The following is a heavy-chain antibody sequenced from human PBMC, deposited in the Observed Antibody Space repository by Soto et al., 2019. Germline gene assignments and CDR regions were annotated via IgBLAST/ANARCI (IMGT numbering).Heavy chain of an antibody. CDR2: INSDGSST. CDR3: ARAYYDSSGYSFDY. CDR1: GFTFSSYW. Sequence: SGGSLRLSCAASGFTFSSYWMHWVRQAPGKGLVWVSRINSDGSSTSYADSVKGRFTISRDNAKNTLYLQMNSLRAEDTAVYYCARAYYDSSGYSFDYWGQGTLVTVSS. V-gene: IGHV3-74*01. D-gene: IGHD3-22*01. J-gene: IGHJ4*02.